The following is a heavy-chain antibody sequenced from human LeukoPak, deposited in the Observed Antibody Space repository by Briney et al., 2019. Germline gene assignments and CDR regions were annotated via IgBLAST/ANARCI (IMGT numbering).Heavy chain of an antibody. D-gene: IGHD2/OR15-2a*01. CDR2: IRSKAYGGTT. J-gene: IGHJ4*02. CDR1: GFTFGDYA. V-gene: IGHV3-49*04. CDR3: AKGQVFQCDY. Sequence: PGGSQRLSCTASGFTFGDYAMSWVRQAPRKGLEWVGFIRSKAYGGTTEYAASVKGRFSISRDDSKSIAYLQMNSLRAEDTAVYYCAKGQVFQCDYWGQGTLVTVSS.